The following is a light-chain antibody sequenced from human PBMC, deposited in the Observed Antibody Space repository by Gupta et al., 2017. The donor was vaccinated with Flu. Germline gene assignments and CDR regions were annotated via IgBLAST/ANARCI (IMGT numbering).Light chain of an antibody. CDR2: KVS. Sequence: QSALPQPGPVSGSPGPSITISCAGTSSDVGGYNYVSWYQQHPGKAPKLMIYKVSNRPSGVSNRVSGSKSGNTASLTISGLQAEDEADYYCSSYTSSSTPVFGGGTKLTVL. V-gene: IGLV2-14*01. CDR1: SSDVGGYNY. J-gene: IGLJ2*01. CDR3: SSYTSSSTPV.